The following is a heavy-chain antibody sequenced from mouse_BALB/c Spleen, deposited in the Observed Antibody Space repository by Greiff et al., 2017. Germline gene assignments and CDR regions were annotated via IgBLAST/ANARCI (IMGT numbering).Heavy chain of an antibody. J-gene: IGHJ4*01. V-gene: IGHV1S56*01. CDR1: GYTFTSYY. CDR2: IYPGNVNT. CDR3: ARSLTYYAMDY. Sequence: VQLQQSGPELVKPGASVRISCKASGYTFTSYYIHWVKQRPGQGLEWIGWIYPGNVNTKYNEKFKGKATLTADKSSSTAYMQLSSLTSEDSAVYFCARSLTYYAMDYWGQGTSVTVAS.